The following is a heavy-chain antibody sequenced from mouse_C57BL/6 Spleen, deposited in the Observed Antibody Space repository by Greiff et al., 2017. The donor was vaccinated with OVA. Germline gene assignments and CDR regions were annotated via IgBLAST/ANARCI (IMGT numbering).Heavy chain of an antibody. V-gene: IGHV1-47*01. J-gene: IGHJ1*03. CDR2: FHPYNDDT. CDR3: ARRTVVAPWYFDV. D-gene: IGHD1-1*01. CDR1: GYTFTTYP. Sequence: QVQLKESGAELVKPGASVKMSCKASGYTFTTYPIEWMKQNHGKSLEWIGNFHPYNDDTKYNDKFKGKATLTVEKSSSTVYLELSRLTSDDSAVYYCARRTVVAPWYFDVWGTGTTVTVSS.